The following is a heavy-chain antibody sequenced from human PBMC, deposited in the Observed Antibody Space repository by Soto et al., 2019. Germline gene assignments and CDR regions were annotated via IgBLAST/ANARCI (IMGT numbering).Heavy chain of an antibody. V-gene: IGHV1-69*04. D-gene: IGHD7-27*01. CDR2: IIPILGIA. CDR1: GGTFSSYT. J-gene: IGHJ3*02. Sequence: GASVKVSCKASGGTFSSYTISWVRQAPGQGLEWMGRIIPILGIANYAQKFQGRVTITADKSTSTAYMELSSLRSEDTAVYYCARDPVLGGTGVDAFDIWGQGTMVT. CDR3: ARDPVLGGTGVDAFDI.